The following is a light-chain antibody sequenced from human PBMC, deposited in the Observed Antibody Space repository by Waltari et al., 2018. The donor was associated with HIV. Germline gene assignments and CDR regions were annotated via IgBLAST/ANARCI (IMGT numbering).Light chain of an antibody. J-gene: IGLJ2*01. CDR2: AVT. CDR1: NSDVGGYNY. CDR3: SSYTTTTTVV. V-gene: IGLV2-14*01. Sequence: QSALTQPASVSGSPGQSITISCIGTNSDVGGYNYVPWYQQHPRKGPKLLIYAVTTRPSWISNRSAGSKSVNTASLTLSGLQAEDEADYYCSSYTTTTTVVFGGGTKVTVL.